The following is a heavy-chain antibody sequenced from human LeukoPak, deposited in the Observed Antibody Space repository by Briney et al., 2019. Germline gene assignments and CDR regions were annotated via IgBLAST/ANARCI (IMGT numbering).Heavy chain of an antibody. CDR1: GVTFSSYS. Sequence: GGSLRLSCAASGVTFSSYSMNWVRQAPGKGLEWVSSISSSSSYIYYADSVKGRFTISRDNAKNSLYLQMNSLRAEDTAVYYCARDRVIAAAGTDFDYWGQGTLVTVSS. V-gene: IGHV3-21*01. CDR3: ARDRVIAAAGTDFDY. D-gene: IGHD6-13*01. J-gene: IGHJ4*02. CDR2: ISSSSSYI.